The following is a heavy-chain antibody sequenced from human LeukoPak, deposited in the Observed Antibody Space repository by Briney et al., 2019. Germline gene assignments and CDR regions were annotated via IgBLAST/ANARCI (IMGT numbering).Heavy chain of an antibody. CDR3: ARSNDYYDSSGPPFDP. J-gene: IGHJ5*02. D-gene: IGHD3-22*01. CDR1: GGSISSGGYY. Sequence: PSETLSLTCTVSGGSISSGGYYWSWIRQPPGKGLEWIGEINHSGSTNYNPSLKSRVTISVDTSKNQFSLKLSSVTAADTAVYYCARSNDYYDSSGPPFDPWGQGTLVTVSS. CDR2: INHSGST. V-gene: IGHV4-39*07.